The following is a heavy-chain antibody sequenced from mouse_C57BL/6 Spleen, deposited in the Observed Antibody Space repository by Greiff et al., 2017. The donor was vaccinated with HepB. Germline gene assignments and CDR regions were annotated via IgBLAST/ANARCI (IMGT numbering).Heavy chain of an antibody. J-gene: IGHJ2*01. V-gene: IGHV1-54*01. CDR1: GYAFTNYL. D-gene: IGHD1-1*01. Sequence: QVQLQQSGAELVRPGTSVKVSCKASGYAFTNYLIEWVKQRPGQGLEWIGVINPGSGGTNYNEKFKGKATLTADKSSSTAYMQLSSLTSEDSAVYFCAREDYYGSRVLFDYWGQGTTLTVSS. CDR2: INPGSGGT. CDR3: AREDYYGSRVLFDY.